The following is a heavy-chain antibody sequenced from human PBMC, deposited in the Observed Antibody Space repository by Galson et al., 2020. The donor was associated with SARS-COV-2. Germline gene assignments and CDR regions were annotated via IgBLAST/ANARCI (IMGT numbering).Heavy chain of an antibody. CDR1: GGSVSSGSYY. D-gene: IGHD2-2*01. CDR2: IYYSGST. Sequence: PSETLSLTCTVSGGSVSSGSYYWSWIRQPPGKGLEWIGYIYYSGSTNYNPSLKSRVTISVDTSKNQFSLKLSSVTAADTAVDYCARVGYCSSTSCYLLEACDIWGQGTMVTVSS. J-gene: IGHJ3*02. V-gene: IGHV4-61*01. CDR3: ARVGYCSSTSCYLLEACDI.